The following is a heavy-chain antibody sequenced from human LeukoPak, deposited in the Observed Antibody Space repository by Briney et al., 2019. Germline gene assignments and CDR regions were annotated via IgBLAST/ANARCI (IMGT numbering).Heavy chain of an antibody. D-gene: IGHD6-6*01. CDR3: ARTYSSSSYYYYYMDV. CDR1: GYTFTSYG. CDR2: ISSFNGKT. Sequence: ASVKVSCKTSGYTFTSYGINWVRQAPGQGLEWMGWISSFNGKTNYAQKLQGRVTLTTDTSTSTAYMELRSLRSEDTAVYYCARTYSSSSYYYYYMDVWGKGTTVTVSS. V-gene: IGHV1-18*01. J-gene: IGHJ6*03.